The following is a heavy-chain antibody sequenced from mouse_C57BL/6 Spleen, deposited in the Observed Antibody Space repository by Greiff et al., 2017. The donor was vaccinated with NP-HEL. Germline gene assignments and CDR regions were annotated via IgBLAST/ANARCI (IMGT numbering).Heavy chain of an antibody. CDR1: EYEFPSHD. CDR2: INSDGGST. CDR3: ARHDYDGGFAG. V-gene: IGHV5-2*01. D-gene: IGHD2-4*01. Sequence: EVMLVESGGGLVQPGESLKLSCESNEYEFPSHDMSWVRKTPEKRLELVAAINSDGGSTYYPDTMESRFIIARDNTKKTLYLQMSRLRAEDTALYYCARHDYDGGFAGWGKGTLVTVSA. J-gene: IGHJ3*01.